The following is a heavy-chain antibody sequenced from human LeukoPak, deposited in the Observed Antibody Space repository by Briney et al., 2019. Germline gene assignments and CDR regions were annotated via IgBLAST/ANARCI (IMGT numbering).Heavy chain of an antibody. V-gene: IGHV4-30-2*01. CDR2: IYHIVNT. CDR1: AASVIRGGSC. CDR3: ARDSYGLGSNYFDP. Sequence: PSQTLSLTRPVTAASVIRGGSCWAWIRQPPGKGLEWIGYIYHIVNTFYNPSLQSRVTISVDRAKNQVSLRLTSVTAADTAVYYCARDSYGLGSNYFDPWGQGTQVTVSS. D-gene: IGHD3-10*01. J-gene: IGHJ5*02.